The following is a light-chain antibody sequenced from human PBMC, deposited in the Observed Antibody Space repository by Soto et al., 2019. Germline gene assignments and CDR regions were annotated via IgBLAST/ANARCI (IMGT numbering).Light chain of an antibody. V-gene: IGKV1-39*01. CDR1: QSISTY. CDR2: AAS. CDR3: QQSYRTPIT. Sequence: DIQMTQSPYALSASVGDRVAITCLASQSISTYLNWYQQKPGKAPKVLIYAASNLQSGVPPRFSGSGSGTDFTLTISSLQPEDVATYFCQQSYRTPITFGQGTRLEIK. J-gene: IGKJ5*01.